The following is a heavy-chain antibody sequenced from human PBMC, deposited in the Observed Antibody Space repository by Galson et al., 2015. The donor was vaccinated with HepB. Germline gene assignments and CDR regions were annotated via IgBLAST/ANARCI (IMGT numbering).Heavy chain of an antibody. J-gene: IGHJ5*02. D-gene: IGHD1-1*01. V-gene: IGHV6-1*01. CDR2: TYYRSKWYN. CDR3: ARGELERRRPGVNWFDP. Sequence: CAISGDSVSSNSAAWHWIRQSPSRGLEWLGRTYYRSKWYNDYAVSVESRISINPDTSKNQFSLQLNSVTPEDTAVYYCARGELERRRPGVNWFDPWGQGTLVTVSS. CDR1: GDSVSSNSAA.